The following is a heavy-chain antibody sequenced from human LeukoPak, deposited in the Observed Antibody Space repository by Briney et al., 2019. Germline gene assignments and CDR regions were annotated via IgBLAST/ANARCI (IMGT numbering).Heavy chain of an antibody. CDR3: ARDLSSAYSSSWLTFDY. CDR2: INPNSGGT. D-gene: IGHD6-13*01. Sequence: GASVKVSCKASGYTFTGYYMHWVRQAPGQGLEWMGWINPNSGGTNYAQKFQGRVTMTRDTSISTAYMELSRLRSDDTAVYYCARDLSSAYSSSWLTFDYWGQGTLVTVSS. J-gene: IGHJ4*02. V-gene: IGHV1-2*02. CDR1: GYTFTGYY.